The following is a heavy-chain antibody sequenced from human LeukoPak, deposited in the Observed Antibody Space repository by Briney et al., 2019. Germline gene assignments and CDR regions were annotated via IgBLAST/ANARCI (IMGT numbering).Heavy chain of an antibody. CDR3: ARDRGDYDSSGYYGYFDY. D-gene: IGHD3-22*01. CDR1: GGSFSSYY. Sequence: PSETLSLTCAVFGGSFSSYYWSWIRQPPGKGLEWIGEINHSGYTSYNPSLKSRVTLSVDTSKHQFSLKLSSVTAADTAVYYCARDRGDYDSSGYYGYFDYWGQGALVTVSS. J-gene: IGHJ4*02. CDR2: INHSGYT. V-gene: IGHV4-34*01.